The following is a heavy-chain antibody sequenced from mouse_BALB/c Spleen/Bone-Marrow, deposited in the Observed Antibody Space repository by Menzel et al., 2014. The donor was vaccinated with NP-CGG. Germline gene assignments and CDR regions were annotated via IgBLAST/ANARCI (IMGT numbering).Heavy chain of an antibody. CDR2: INPYNDGI. CDR1: GYTFTSYV. CDR3: GRDYYGSTSFAY. Sequence: EVQRVESGPELVKPGTSVKMSCKASGYTFTSYVMHWVKQKPGQGLEWIGYINPYNDGIKYNEKFKGKATLTLDKSSSTAYMELSSLTSEDSAVYLCGRDYYGSTSFAYWGQGTLVTVSA. V-gene: IGHV1-14*01. J-gene: IGHJ3*01. D-gene: IGHD1-1*01.